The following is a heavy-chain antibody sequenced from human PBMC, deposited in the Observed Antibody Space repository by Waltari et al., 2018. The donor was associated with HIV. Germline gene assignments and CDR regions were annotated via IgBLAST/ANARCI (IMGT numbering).Heavy chain of an antibody. D-gene: IGHD3-16*02. CDR2: INHSGST. CDR1: GGSFSSYY. V-gene: IGHV4-34*01. J-gene: IGHJ5*02. CDR3: ARGRPLYTYDYVRMSYRSGFDP. Sequence: QVQLQQWGAGLLKPSETLSLTCAVYGGSFSSYYWSWIRQTPGKGLEWIGEINHSGSTNYNPSLKSRVSISEDTSKNQFSLKLRSATAADTAVYYCARGRPLYTYDYVRMSYRSGFDPWGQGTLVTVSS.